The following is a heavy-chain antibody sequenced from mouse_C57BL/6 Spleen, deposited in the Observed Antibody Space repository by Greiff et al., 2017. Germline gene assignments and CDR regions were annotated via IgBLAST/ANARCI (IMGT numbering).Heavy chain of an antibody. V-gene: IGHV1-72*01. J-gene: IGHJ2*01. CDR1: CYTFTSSW. D-gene: IGHD2-3*01. CDR2: IDTNSGGT. Sequence: VQLQQSGAALVQPGASVKLSCKASCYTFTSSWMHWVKQRPGRGLEWIGRIDTNSGGTKYNEKFKSKATLTVDKPSSTAYMQLSSLTSEYSAVYYCARGGWLPFDYWGQGTTLTVSS. CDR3: ARGGWLPFDY.